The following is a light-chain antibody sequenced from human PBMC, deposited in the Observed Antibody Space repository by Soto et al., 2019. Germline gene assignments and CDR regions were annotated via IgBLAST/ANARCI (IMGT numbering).Light chain of an antibody. Sequence: QSALTQPPSASGSPGQSVNISCAGTSRDVGGYNHVSWYQHHPGKAPKLLISEVTKRPSGVSDRFSGSKSGNTASLTVSGLQAEDEADYYCTSYAGSHNLGVFGGGTKLTVL. CDR2: EVT. CDR3: TSYAGSHNLGV. J-gene: IGLJ3*02. V-gene: IGLV2-8*01. CDR1: SRDVGGYNH.